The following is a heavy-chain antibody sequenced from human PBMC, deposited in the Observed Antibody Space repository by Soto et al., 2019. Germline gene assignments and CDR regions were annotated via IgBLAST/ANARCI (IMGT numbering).Heavy chain of an antibody. J-gene: IGHJ4*02. CDR2: INPNSGGT. CDR1: GYTFTCYY. CDR3: ARDIFLTYYYGSGSYSTDY. Sequence: ASVKVSCKASGYTFTCYYMDWVRQAPGQGLEWMGWINPNSGGTNYAQKFQGRVTMTRDTSISTAYMELSRLRSDDTAVYYCARDIFLTYYYGSGSYSTDYWGQVTLVTVSS. D-gene: IGHD3-10*01. V-gene: IGHV1-2*02.